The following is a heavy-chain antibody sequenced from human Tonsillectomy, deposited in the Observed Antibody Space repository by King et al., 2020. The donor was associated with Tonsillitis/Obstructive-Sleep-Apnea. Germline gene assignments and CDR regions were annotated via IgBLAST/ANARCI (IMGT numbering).Heavy chain of an antibody. J-gene: IGHJ4*02. CDR1: GFTLSSSS. CDR3: AKDHPSSGWPAFVY. V-gene: IGHV3-23*04. D-gene: IGHD6-19*01. Sequence: VQLVESGGGLVQPGGSLRLSCAASGFTLSSSSMSWVRQAPGKGLEWLSSLNKDSGRTYYADSVKGRFTISRDDSTNTLFLQMSSLRAEDTAVYFCAKDHPSSGWPAFVYWGQGTLVPVSS. CDR2: LNKDSGRT.